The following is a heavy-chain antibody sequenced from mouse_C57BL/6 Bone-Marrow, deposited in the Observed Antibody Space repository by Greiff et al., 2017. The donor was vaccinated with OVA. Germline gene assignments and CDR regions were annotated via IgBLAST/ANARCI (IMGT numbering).Heavy chain of an antibody. Sequence: EVQLQQSGTVLARPGASVKMSCKTSGYTFTSYWMHWVKQRPGQGLEWIGAIYPGNSDTSYNQKFKGKAKLTAVTSASTAYMELSSLTNEDSAVYYCTYYYGSSYFDYWGQGTTLTVSS. V-gene: IGHV1-5*01. J-gene: IGHJ2*01. CDR3: TYYYGSSYFDY. CDR2: IYPGNSDT. D-gene: IGHD1-1*01. CDR1: GYTFTSYW.